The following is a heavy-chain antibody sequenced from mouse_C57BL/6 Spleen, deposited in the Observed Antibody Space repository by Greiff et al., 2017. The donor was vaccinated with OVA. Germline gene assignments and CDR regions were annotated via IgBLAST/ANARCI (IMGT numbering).Heavy chain of an antibody. V-gene: IGHV1-26*01. J-gene: IGHJ2*01. CDR3: ARGATPYFDY. CDR2: INPNNGGT. D-gene: IGHD3-1*01. CDR1: GYTFTDYY. Sequence: EVQLQQSGPELVKPGASVKISCKASGYTFTDYYMNWVKQSHGKSLEWIGDINPNNGGTSYNQKFKGKATLTVDKSSSTAYMELRSLTSEDSAVYYCARGATPYFDYWGKGTTLTVSS.